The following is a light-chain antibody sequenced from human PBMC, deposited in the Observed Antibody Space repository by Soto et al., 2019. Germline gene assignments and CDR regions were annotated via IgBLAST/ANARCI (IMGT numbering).Light chain of an antibody. CDR1: QSVLYSSNNKNY. V-gene: IGKV4-1*01. CDR2: WAS. Sequence: DLLLTHSPNSVAVSMGHRATMKCKSSQSVLYSSNNKNYLAWYQQKPGQPPKALIYWASTRESGVPDRFSGSGSGTDFTLTISSLQAEDVAVYYCQQYYTTPWTSGQGIKVDIK. J-gene: IGKJ1*01. CDR3: QQYYTTPWT.